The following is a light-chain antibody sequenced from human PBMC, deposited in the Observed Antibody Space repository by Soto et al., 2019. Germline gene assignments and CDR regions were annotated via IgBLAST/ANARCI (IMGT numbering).Light chain of an antibody. CDR2: DVS. CDR1: SSDVGGYNY. CDR3: SSYTGSTNFYV. J-gene: IGLJ1*01. Sequence: QSVLTQPASVSGSPGQSITIPCTGTSSDVGGYNYVSWYQHHPGKAPKLMIYDVSNRPSGVSNRFSGSKSGNTASLTISGLQAEDEAAYYCSSYTGSTNFYVFGTGTKLTVL. V-gene: IGLV2-14*03.